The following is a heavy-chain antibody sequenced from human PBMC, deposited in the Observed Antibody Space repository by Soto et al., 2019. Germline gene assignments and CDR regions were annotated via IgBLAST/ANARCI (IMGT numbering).Heavy chain of an antibody. J-gene: IGHJ4*02. CDR1: GFIFDNYA. CDR2: ISRDSSKI. Sequence: EVHLVESGGDLLQPGGSLRLSCAASGFIFDNYAMHWVRQAPGKGLEWVSGISRDSSKIAYAGSVRGRFSISRDNAKNSMSLQMNSLRPEDTAFYYCAKDISGGSYNFDYWGRGTLVTVSS. CDR3: AKDISGGSYNFDY. D-gene: IGHD2-15*01. V-gene: IGHV3-9*01.